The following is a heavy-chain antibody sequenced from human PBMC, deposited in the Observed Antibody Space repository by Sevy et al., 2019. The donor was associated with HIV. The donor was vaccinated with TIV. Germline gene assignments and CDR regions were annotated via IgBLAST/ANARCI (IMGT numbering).Heavy chain of an antibody. Sequence: GGSLRLSCAASGFTFNFFSMHWVRQAPGKWLEWVATISFDGSNEHYADSVKGRFTISRDNSKNSLFLQMNSLRADDSAVYYCALERLSSAVAEYFHNWGQGTLVTVSS. CDR3: ALERLSSAVAEYFHN. CDR1: GFTFNFFS. D-gene: IGHD1-1*01. CDR2: ISFDGSNE. V-gene: IGHV3-30-3*01. J-gene: IGHJ1*01.